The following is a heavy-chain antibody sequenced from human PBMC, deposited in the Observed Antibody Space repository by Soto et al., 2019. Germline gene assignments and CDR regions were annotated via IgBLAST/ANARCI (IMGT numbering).Heavy chain of an antibody. CDR3: ARDPSLWGSGCDAFDI. V-gene: IGHV3-30-3*01. CDR1: GFSFSNDA. CDR2: ISYDESNK. J-gene: IGHJ3*02. Sequence: QVQLVESGGGVVQPGRSLRLSCAASGFSFSNDAMHWVRLAPGKVLVWVAVISYDESNKDYADSVEVRFTVSRDNSKNTLQLHLDRLRAEDTAVYFCARDPSLWGSGCDAFDIWVQVTLVTVSA. D-gene: IGHD3-16*01.